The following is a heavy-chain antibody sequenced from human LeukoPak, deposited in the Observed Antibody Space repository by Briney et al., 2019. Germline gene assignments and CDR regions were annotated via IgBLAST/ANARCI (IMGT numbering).Heavy chain of an antibody. CDR3: ARDIGGSSWYYFAY. CDR1: GYTFTSYG. CDR2: ISAYNGNT. V-gene: IGHV1-18*01. D-gene: IGHD6-13*01. J-gene: IGHJ4*02. Sequence: ASVKVSCKASGYTFTSYGISWVRQAPGQGVEWRGWISAYNGNTNYAQKFQGRVTMTRDMSTGTVYMELSSLRSEDTALYYCARDIGGSSWYYFAYWGQGTLVTVSS.